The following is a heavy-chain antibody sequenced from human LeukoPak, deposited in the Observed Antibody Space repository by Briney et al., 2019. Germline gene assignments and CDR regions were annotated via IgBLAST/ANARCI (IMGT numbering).Heavy chain of an antibody. J-gene: IGHJ4*02. V-gene: IGHV1-2*02. CDR2: INPNGGGT. Sequence: ASVKVSCKASGYTFTGYYIHWVRQAPGQGLEWMAWINPNGGGTNYAQKFQGRVAVTRDSSISTAYMELSGLTSDDTAVYYCARAPATVVEFDCWGQGTLVTVSS. CDR1: GYTFTGYY. D-gene: IGHD4-23*01. CDR3: ARAPATVVEFDC.